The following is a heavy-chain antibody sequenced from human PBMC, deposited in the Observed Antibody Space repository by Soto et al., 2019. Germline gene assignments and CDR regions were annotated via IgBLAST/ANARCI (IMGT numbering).Heavy chain of an antibody. CDR3: ASLPRGGGYHSYPYSGVDV. CDR2: IYYSGTT. CDR1: GGSINSGAYY. D-gene: IGHD2-21*02. V-gene: IGHV4-39*01. Sequence: QLQLQESGPGLAKPSETLSLTCSVSGGSINSGAYYCGWIRQPPGKGLEWFGRIYYSGTTNDNPSLKSRVTVSLDTSKNKCSLKLTSLTAAYTAVYYCASLPRGGGYHSYPYSGVDVWGQGTTVIVSS. J-gene: IGHJ6*02.